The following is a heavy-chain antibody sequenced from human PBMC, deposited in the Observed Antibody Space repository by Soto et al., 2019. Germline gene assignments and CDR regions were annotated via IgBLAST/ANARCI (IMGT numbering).Heavy chain of an antibody. J-gene: IGHJ6*02. CDR3: ARLQRTVTAYYYYYDMDV. CDR1: GGSISSNF. Sequence: QVQLQASGPGLVKPSETLSLTCTVSGGSISSNFWSWLRQPPRKGLEWIGNFYYTGSTNYNASLKSRVTISVDTSKNQFSLKLSSVTAADTAVYYCARLQRTVTAYYYYYDMDVWGQGTTVTVSS. V-gene: IGHV4-59*01. D-gene: IGHD2-21*02. CDR2: FYYTGST.